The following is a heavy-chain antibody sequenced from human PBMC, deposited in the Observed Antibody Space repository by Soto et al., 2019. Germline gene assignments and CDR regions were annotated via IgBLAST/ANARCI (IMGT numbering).Heavy chain of an antibody. CDR3: ARIIAAAGSNWLDP. J-gene: IGHJ5*02. D-gene: IGHD6-13*01. CDR2: ISAYNGNT. V-gene: IGHV1-18*04. CDR1: GYTFTSYG. Sequence: ASVKVSCKASGYTFTSYGISWVRQAPGQGLEWMGWISAYNGNTNYAQKLQGRVTMTTDTSTSTAYMELRSLRSDDTAVYYCARIIAAAGSNWLDPWGQGTLVPVYS.